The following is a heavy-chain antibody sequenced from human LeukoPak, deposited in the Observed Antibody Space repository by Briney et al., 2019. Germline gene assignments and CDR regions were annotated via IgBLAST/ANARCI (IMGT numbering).Heavy chain of an antibody. V-gene: IGHV1-24*01. CDR3: ARDGYNEYYFDY. Sequence: ASVKVSCKVSGYTLTELSMHWVGQAPGKGLEWMGGFDPEDGETIYAQKFQGRVTMTEDTSTDTAYMELSSLRSEDTAVYYCARDGYNEYYFDYWGQGTLVTVSS. CDR1: GYTLTELS. D-gene: IGHD5-24*01. J-gene: IGHJ4*02. CDR2: FDPEDGET.